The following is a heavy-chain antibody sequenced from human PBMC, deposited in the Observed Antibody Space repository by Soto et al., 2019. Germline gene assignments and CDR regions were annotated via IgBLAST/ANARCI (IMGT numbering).Heavy chain of an antibody. J-gene: IGHJ4*02. D-gene: IGHD3-9*01. CDR2: IYYSGST. Sequence: SETLSLTCTVSGGSISSSSYYWGWIRQPPGKGLEWIGSIYYSGSTYYNPSLKSRVTISVDTSKNQFSLKLSSVTAADTAVYYCAARSQDYDILTGYSQAYYFDYWGQGTLVTVSS. CDR1: GGSISSSSYY. CDR3: AARSQDYDILTGYSQAYYFDY. V-gene: IGHV4-39*01.